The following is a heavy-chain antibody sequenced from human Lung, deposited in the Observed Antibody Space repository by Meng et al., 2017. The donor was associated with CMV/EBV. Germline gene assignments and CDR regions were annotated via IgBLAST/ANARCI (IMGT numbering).Heavy chain of an antibody. V-gene: IGHV4-34*01. CDR3: AREAAGDYDSSGPVDY. CDR2: VNHRGSS. J-gene: IGHJ4*02. Sequence: SXTXSLXCAVSGGSFSHNYWSWIRQPPGKGLEWIGEVNHRGSSNYNPSLMSRVTISVDTSKKQCSLKMSSVTAADTAVYYCAREAAGDYDSSGPVDYWCQGTLVTVSS. D-gene: IGHD3-22*01. CDR1: GGSFSHNY.